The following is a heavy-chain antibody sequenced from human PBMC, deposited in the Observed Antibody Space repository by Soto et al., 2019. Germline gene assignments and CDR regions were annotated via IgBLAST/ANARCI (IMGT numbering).Heavy chain of an antibody. CDR2: IYPNGGST. J-gene: IGHJ4*02. CDR3: VRDNSGFDY. D-gene: IGHD6-25*01. V-gene: IGHV1-46*03. Sequence: QVQLVQSGTEVKKPGASVKLSCKTSGYTFTSNYMHWVRQAPGQGLEWMGMIYPNGGSTNYAQKFQGRVTMTSDTSPTTVYMELSSLTAEDTAVYYCVRDNSGFDYWGQGTLVTVSS. CDR1: GYTFTSNY.